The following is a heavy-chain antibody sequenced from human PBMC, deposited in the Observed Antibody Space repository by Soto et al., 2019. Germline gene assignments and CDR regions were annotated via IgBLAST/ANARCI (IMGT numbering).Heavy chain of an antibody. CDR3: ARVFYDSGGYYYDH. CDR1: GFTFSSYA. J-gene: IGHJ4*02. V-gene: IGHV3-64*02. Sequence: GGSLRLSCAASGFTFSSYAMHWVRQAPGKGLEYVSAISSNGGSTYYADSVKGRFTISRDNSKNTLYLQMGRLRAEDVAVYYCARVFYDSGGYYYDHWGQGTLVTVSS. D-gene: IGHD3-22*01. CDR2: ISSNGGST.